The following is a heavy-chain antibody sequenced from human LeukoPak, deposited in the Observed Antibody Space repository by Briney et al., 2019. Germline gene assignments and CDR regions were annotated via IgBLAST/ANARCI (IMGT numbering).Heavy chain of an antibody. D-gene: IGHD4-23*01. J-gene: IGHJ4*02. CDR2: TSWNSGSI. V-gene: IGHV3-9*01. CDR1: GFTFDDYA. CDR3: AKDLNYGGNARGSDY. Sequence: GGSLRLSCAASGFTFDDYAMYWVRQAPGKGLEWVSGTSWNSGSIDYADSVKGRFTISRDNAKNSLYLQMNSLRAEDTALYYCAKDLNYGGNARGSDYWGQGTLVIVSS.